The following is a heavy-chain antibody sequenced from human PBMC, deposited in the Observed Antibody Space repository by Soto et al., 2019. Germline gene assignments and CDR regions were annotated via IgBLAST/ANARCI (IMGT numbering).Heavy chain of an antibody. CDR2: IYYSGSS. CDR3: ARCYYGPESLYYFDY. D-gene: IGHD3-10*01. CDR1: GGSISSGDYY. V-gene: IGHV4-30-4*01. J-gene: IGHJ4*02. Sequence: PSETLSLTCTVSGGSISSGDYYWSWIRQPPGKGLEWIGYIYYSGSSYSNPSLKSRVTMSIDTSENQFSLRLNSVTAADTAIYYCARCYYGPESLYYFDYWGRGTLVTVSS.